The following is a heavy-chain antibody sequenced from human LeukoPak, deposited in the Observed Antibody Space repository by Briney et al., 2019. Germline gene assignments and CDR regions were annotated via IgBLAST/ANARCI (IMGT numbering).Heavy chain of an antibody. Sequence: GGSLRLSCAASGLTVSSNCMSWVRQAPGKGLEWVSFIYSGGSTYYTDSVKGRFTISRDNSKNTLYLQMNSLRAEDTAVYYCARRAGDYSHPYDYWGQGVLVTVSS. V-gene: IGHV3-53*01. CDR3: ARRAGDYSHPYDY. CDR2: IYSGGST. CDR1: GLTVSSNC. J-gene: IGHJ4*02. D-gene: IGHD3-22*01.